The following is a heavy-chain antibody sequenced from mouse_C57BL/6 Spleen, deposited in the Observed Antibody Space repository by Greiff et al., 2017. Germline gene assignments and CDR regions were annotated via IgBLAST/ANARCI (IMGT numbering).Heavy chain of an antibody. CDR1: GFTFSSYA. J-gene: IGHJ2*01. Sequence: EVQLQQSGGGLVKPGGSLKLSCAASGFTFSSYAMSWVRQTPEKRLEWVATISDGGSYTYYPDNVKGRFTISRDNAKNNLYLQMSHLKSEDTAMYYCAREEGYWGQGTTLTVSS. CDR2: ISDGGSYT. V-gene: IGHV5-4*01. CDR3: AREEGY.